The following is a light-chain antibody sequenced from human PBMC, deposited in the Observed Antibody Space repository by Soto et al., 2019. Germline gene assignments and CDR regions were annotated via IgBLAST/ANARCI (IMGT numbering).Light chain of an antibody. CDR1: QSVSSY. CDR3: QQRSNWPPG. Sequence: EIVLTQSPATLSLSPGERATLSCRASQSVSSYLAWYQQKPGQAPRLLIYDASNRATGIPARFSGSGSGTDFTLTISCQEPEDFAVYYCQQRSNWPPGFGGGTKVEIK. V-gene: IGKV3-11*01. J-gene: IGKJ4*01. CDR2: DAS.